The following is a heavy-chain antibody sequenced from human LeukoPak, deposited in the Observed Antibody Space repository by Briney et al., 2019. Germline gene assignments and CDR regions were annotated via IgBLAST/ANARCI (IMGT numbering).Heavy chain of an antibody. V-gene: IGHV4-4*07. CDR1: GGSISSYY. CDR3: ARDVRYDYVWGSSDNWFDP. CDR2: IYTSGST. Sequence: PSETLSLTCAVSGGSISSYYWSWIRQPAGKGLEWIGRIYTSGSTNYNPSLKSRVTMSVDTSKNQFSLKLSSVTAADTAVYYCARDVRYDYVWGSSDNWFDPWGQGTLVTVSS. J-gene: IGHJ5*02. D-gene: IGHD3-16*01.